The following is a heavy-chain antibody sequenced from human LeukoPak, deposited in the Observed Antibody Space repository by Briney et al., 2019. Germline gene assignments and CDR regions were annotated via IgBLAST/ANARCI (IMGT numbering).Heavy chain of an antibody. CDR1: GFTFSTYW. J-gene: IGHJ6*02. CDR2: INQDGSEK. CDR3: ARGYGSGVYYYYGMDV. Sequence: GGSLRLSCAASGFTFSTYWMSWVRQAPGKGLEWVANINQDGSEKSYVDSVKGRFTISRDNAKKSLYLQMNSLRAEDTAVYYCARGYGSGVYYYYGMDVWGQGTTVTVSS. D-gene: IGHD3-10*01. V-gene: IGHV3-7*01.